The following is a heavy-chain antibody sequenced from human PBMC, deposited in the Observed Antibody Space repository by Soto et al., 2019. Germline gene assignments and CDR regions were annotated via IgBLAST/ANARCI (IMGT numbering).Heavy chain of an antibody. J-gene: IGHJ5*02. CDR3: ARGCSGGSCYKAPHNWFDP. V-gene: IGHV1-2*02. Sequence: ASVKVSCKASGYTFTDYYMHWVRQSPGQGLEWMGWISSYNGVTHYAPKFQGRVTMTRDTSINTAFMELSRLRSDDTAVYYCARGCSGGSCYKAPHNWFDPWGQGTLVTVSS. D-gene: IGHD2-15*01. CDR2: ISSYNGVT. CDR1: GYTFTDYY.